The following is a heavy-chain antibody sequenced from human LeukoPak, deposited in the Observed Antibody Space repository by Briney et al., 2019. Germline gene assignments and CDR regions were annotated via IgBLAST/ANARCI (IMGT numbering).Heavy chain of an antibody. Sequence: SETLSLTCTVSGGSISSYYWSWIRQPPGKGLEWIGYIYYSGSTNYNPSLKSRVTISVDTSKNQCSLKLSSVTAADTAVYYCASLYGDYVGLAYWGQGTLVTVSS. CDR1: GGSISSYY. D-gene: IGHD4-17*01. CDR2: IYYSGST. V-gene: IGHV4-59*01. J-gene: IGHJ4*02. CDR3: ASLYGDYVGLAY.